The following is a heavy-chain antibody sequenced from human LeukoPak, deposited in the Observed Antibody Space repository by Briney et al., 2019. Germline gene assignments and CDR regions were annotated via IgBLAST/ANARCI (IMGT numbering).Heavy chain of an antibody. Sequence: GGSLRLSCAASGFTVSSNYMSWVRQAPGKGLEWVSVIHSGGTIYYADSVKGRFTISRDNSKDTLYLQMNSLRADDTAVYYCARDLIGGWPFDFWGQGTLVTVSS. D-gene: IGHD6-19*01. V-gene: IGHV3-66*01. CDR2: IHSGGTI. J-gene: IGHJ4*02. CDR1: GFTVSSNY. CDR3: ARDLIGGWPFDF.